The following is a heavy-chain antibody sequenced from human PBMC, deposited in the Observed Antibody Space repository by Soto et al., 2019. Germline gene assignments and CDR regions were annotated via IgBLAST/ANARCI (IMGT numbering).Heavy chain of an antibody. CDR1: GFTFSSYA. D-gene: IGHD3-10*01. J-gene: IGHJ4*02. CDR2: ISGSGVST. Sequence: GGSLRLSCAASGFTFSSYAMSWVRQAPGKGLEWVSAISGSGVSTYYADSVKGRFTISRDNSKNTLYLQMNSLRAEDTAVYYCARGIMVRGVPGHYYFDYWGQGTLVTVSS. V-gene: IGHV3-23*01. CDR3: ARGIMVRGVPGHYYFDY.